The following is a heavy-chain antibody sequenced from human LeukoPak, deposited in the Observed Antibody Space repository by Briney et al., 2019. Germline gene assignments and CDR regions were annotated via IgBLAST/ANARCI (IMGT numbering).Heavy chain of an antibody. J-gene: IGHJ6*03. CDR3: ARGRYYGSGSYYNLGYYYYYMDV. CDR1: GGTFSSYA. D-gene: IGHD3-10*01. CDR2: IIPIFGTA. Sequence: GASVKVSCKASGGTFSSYAISWVRQAPGQGLEWMGGIIPIFGTANYAQKFQGRVTITADKSTSTAYMELSSLRSEDTAVYYCARGRYYGSGSYYNLGYYYYYMDVWGKGTTVTVSS. V-gene: IGHV1-69*06.